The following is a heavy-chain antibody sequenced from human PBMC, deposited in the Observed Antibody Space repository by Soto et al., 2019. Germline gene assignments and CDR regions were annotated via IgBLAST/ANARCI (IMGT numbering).Heavy chain of an antibody. V-gene: IGHV3-23*01. J-gene: IGHJ4*02. Sequence: EVQLSESGGGLVQPGGSLRLSCAATGFTLRTNGMSWVRQAPGKGLEWVSSFSGSGDDTWYADSLKGRFTISRDNSKNTVYLQMNSLRAADTALYYCAGHGGYSYLGQGTLVTVSS. CDR3: AGHGGYSY. CDR2: FSGSGDDT. CDR1: GFTLRTNG. D-gene: IGHD4-17*01.